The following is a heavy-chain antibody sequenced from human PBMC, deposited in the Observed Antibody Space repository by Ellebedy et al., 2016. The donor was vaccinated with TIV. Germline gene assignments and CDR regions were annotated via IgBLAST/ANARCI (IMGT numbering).Heavy chain of an antibody. CDR1: GYTFTSYY. V-gene: IGHV1-18*04. Sequence: AASVKVSCKASGYTFTSYYMHWVRQAPGQGLEWMGWISAYNGNTNYAQKLQGRVTMTTDTSTSTAYMELRSLRSDDTAVYYCARDVYYYDSSGYSDGHLYWGQGTLVTVSS. D-gene: IGHD3-22*01. CDR3: ARDVYYYDSSGYSDGHLY. CDR2: ISAYNGNT. J-gene: IGHJ4*02.